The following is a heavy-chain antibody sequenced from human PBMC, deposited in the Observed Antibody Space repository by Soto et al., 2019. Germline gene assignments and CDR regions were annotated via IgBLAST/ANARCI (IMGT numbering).Heavy chain of an antibody. CDR3: ARHASSSPRDYYYYGMDV. V-gene: IGHV4-39*01. CDR1: GGSISSSCYY. D-gene: IGHD6-6*01. Sequence: SGTLSLTCAVSGGSISSSCYYWGWLRQPPGQGLDWIGSIYYSGSTYYNPPLTSRVTITVDTSKNQFSLKMSSVTAADTAVYYCARHASSSPRDYYYYGMDVWGQGTTVTVSS. J-gene: IGHJ6*02. CDR2: IYYSGST.